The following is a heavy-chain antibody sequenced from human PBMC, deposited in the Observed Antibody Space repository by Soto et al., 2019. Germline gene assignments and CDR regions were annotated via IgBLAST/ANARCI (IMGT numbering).Heavy chain of an antibody. CDR1: GFTFSSYA. CDR2: ISYDGTNK. V-gene: IGHV3-30-3*01. D-gene: IGHD6-19*01. CDR3: ARQLAVTGSRRAFDL. J-gene: IGHJ4*02. Sequence: QVQLVESGGGVVQPGKSLRLSCAASGFTFSSYAMHWVRQAPGKGLEGVAVISYDGTNKYYADSVEGRFTISRDNSKNTLFLHMNSLRAEDTAVYYCARQLAVTGSRRAFDLWGQGTLVTVSS.